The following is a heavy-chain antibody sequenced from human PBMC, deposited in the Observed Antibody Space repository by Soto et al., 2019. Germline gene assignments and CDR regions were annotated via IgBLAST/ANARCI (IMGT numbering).Heavy chain of an antibody. Sequence: QVQLVQSGAEVKKPGSSVKVSCKASGGTFSSYAISWVRQAPGQGLEWMGGIIPIFGTANYAQKFQGRVTITADEYTSTAYMELSSLRSEDTAVYYCARGSLNSSLSTIRSPFGYYFDYWGQGTLVTVSS. CDR2: IIPIFGTA. D-gene: IGHD6-13*01. V-gene: IGHV1-69*01. J-gene: IGHJ4*02. CDR3: ARGSLNSSLSTIRSPFGYYFDY. CDR1: GGTFSSYA.